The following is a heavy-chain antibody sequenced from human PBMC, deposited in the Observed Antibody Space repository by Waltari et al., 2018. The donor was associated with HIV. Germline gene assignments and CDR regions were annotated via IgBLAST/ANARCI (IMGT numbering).Heavy chain of an antibody. CDR1: GYTFTSYD. CDR3: ARGPQDYPKYYFDY. J-gene: IGHJ4*02. V-gene: IGHV1-8*01. D-gene: IGHD4-17*01. CDR2: MNTNSGNT. Sequence: QVQLVQSGAEVKKPGASVKVSCKASGYTFTSYDINWVRQATGQGLEWLGWMNTNSGNTGYAQRFQGRVTMTRNTSISTAYMELSSLRSEDTAVYFCARGPQDYPKYYFDYWGQGTLVTVSS.